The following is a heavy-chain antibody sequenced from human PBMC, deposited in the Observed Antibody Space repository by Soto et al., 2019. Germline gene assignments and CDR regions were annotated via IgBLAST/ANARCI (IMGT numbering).Heavy chain of an antibody. CDR1: GGTFSTFS. Sequence: SVKVSCKASGGTFSTFSISWVRQAPGQGLEWMGGIIPFFGTARYSQKFEDRITITADESTNTVYMDLRSLTSEDTAIYYCAKSAPMDAGDKYYYDFWGQGALVTVSS. J-gene: IGHJ4*02. D-gene: IGHD4-17*01. CDR3: AKSAPMDAGDKYYYDF. CDR2: IIPFFGTA. V-gene: IGHV1-69*13.